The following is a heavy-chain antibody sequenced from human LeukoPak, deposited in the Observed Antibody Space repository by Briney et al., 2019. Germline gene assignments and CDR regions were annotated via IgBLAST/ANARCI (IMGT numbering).Heavy chain of an antibody. V-gene: IGHV3-74*01. CDR2: INTDGSST. D-gene: IGHD3-10*01. J-gene: IGHJ4*02. CDR1: GFTFSSYW. Sequence: PGGSLRLSCAASGFTFSSYWMHWVRQAPGKGLVWVSRINTDGSSTSYADSVKGRFTISRDNAKNTLYLQMNSLRAEDTAVYYCARGRGSANYFDYWGQGTLVTVSS. CDR3: ARGRGSANYFDY.